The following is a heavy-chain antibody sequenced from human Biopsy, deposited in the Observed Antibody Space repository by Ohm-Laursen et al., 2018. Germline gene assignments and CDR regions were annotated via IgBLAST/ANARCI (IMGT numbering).Heavy chain of an antibody. CDR1: GFTSSGFS. Sequence: SLRLSCSASGFTSSGFSMNWVRQAPGKGLEWVSSISASGNHIYYTDSVKGRFTVSRDNGKNSLDLQMNSLRGEDTAVYYCARDGEAKYCRHGVCPSDYWGQGTLVTVSS. D-gene: IGHD2-8*01. CDR2: ISASGNHI. J-gene: IGHJ4*02. V-gene: IGHV3-21*01. CDR3: ARDGEAKYCRHGVCPSDY.